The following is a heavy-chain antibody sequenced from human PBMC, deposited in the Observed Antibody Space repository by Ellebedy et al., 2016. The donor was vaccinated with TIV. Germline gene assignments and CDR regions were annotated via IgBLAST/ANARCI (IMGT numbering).Heavy chain of an antibody. CDR3: AILTSVTPYHGVDV. CDR2: IHDSGST. J-gene: IGHJ6*02. Sequence: MPSETLSLTCTVSGGSVNSLSYYWGWIRQPPGKGLEWIGNIHDSGSTEYSPSLNSRVTISIDTSKNQFSLKLTSLTAADTAVYYCAILTSVTPYHGVDVWGQGTTVTVSS. CDR1: GGSVNSLSYY. V-gene: IGHV4-39*01. D-gene: IGHD2-21*02.